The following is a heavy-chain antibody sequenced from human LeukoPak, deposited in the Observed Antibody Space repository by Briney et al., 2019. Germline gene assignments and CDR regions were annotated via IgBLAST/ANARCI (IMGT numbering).Heavy chain of an antibody. CDR1: GGSISSYY. CDR2: IYYSGST. Sequence: SETLSHTCTVSGGSISSYYWSWIRQPPGKGLEWIGYIYYSGSTNYNPSLKSRVTISVDTSKNQFSLKLSSVTAADTAVYYCASGRWIPQTPFDYWGQGTLVTVSS. V-gene: IGHV4-59*01. D-gene: IGHD4-23*01. J-gene: IGHJ4*02. CDR3: ASGRWIPQTPFDY.